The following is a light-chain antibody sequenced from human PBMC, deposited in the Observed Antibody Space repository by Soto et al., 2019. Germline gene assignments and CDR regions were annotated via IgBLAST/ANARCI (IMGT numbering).Light chain of an antibody. Sequence: QSALTQPASVSGSPGQSITISCSGTNSDIGAYDYVSWYQQHPGKPPKLIIYNVNNRPSGVSFRFSGSKSANTASLTISGRQTEDEADYYCLSHTTRRIYVFGPGTKLTVL. CDR2: NVN. CDR1: NSDIGAYDY. CDR3: LSHTTRRIYV. J-gene: IGLJ1*01. V-gene: IGLV2-14*03.